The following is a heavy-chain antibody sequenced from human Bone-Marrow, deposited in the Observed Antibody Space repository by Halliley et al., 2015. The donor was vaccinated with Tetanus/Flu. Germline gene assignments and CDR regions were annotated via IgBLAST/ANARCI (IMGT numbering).Heavy chain of an antibody. CDR3: AKTTYATRLIDY. V-gene: IGHV4-34*01. J-gene: IGHJ4*02. D-gene: IGHD1-1*01. CDR2: INHSGSA. Sequence: LEGIGEINHSGSANYTPSLKSRVPISVDPSKNHFSLKLSSVTAADTAVYYCAKTTYATRLIDYWGQGTLVTVSS.